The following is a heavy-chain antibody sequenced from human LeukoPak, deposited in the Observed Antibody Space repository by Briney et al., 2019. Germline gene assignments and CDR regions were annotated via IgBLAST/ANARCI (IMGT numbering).Heavy chain of an antibody. D-gene: IGHD2-15*01. CDR1: GFTFSSYS. CDR3: ARDHTGLVVVAVAGDAFDI. J-gene: IGHJ3*02. Sequence: PGGSLRLSCAASGFTFSSYSMNWVRQAPGKGLEWVSSIGSSSSYIYYADSVKGRFTISRDNAKNSLYLQMNSLRAEDTAVYYCARDHTGLVVVAVAGDAFDIWGQGTMVTVSS. V-gene: IGHV3-21*01. CDR2: IGSSSSYI.